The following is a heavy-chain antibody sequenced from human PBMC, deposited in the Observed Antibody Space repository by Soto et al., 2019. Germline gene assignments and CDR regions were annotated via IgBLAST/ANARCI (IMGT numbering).Heavy chain of an antibody. Sequence: QVQLQESGPGLVKPSETLSLTCTVSGGSISSYYWSWIRQPPGKGLEWLGYLYYSGSTNYNPSLKRRVTISVDTSKNQFSLKLSSVTAADTAVYYWAREGIAAAETWFDPWGQGTLVTVSS. CDR2: LYYSGST. CDR3: AREGIAAAETWFDP. D-gene: IGHD6-13*01. CDR1: GGSISSYY. J-gene: IGHJ5*02. V-gene: IGHV4-59*08.